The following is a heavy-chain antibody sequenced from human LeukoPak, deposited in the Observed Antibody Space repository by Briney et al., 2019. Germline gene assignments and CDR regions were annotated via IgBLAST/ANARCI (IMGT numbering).Heavy chain of an antibody. Sequence: GGSLRLSCAASGFTFDDYAMHWVRQAPGKGLEWVSLISWDGGSTYYADSVKGRFTISRDNSKNSLYLQMNSLRAEDTALYYCAKDPRPGIAVAGNYYYYGMDVWGQGTTVTVSS. J-gene: IGHJ6*02. V-gene: IGHV3-43D*03. CDR2: ISWDGGST. D-gene: IGHD6-19*01. CDR3: AKDPRPGIAVAGNYYYYGMDV. CDR1: GFTFDDYA.